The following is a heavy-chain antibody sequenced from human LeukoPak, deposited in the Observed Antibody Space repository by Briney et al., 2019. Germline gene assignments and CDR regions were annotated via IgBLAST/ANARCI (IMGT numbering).Heavy chain of an antibody. CDR1: GFIFSSYG. V-gene: IGHV3-33*01. J-gene: IGHJ4*02. D-gene: IGHD5-24*01. Sequence: GGSLRLSCAASGFIFSSYGMHWVRQAPGKGLEWVALIWYDGSNEYYADSVKGRFTISRDNSKNTLYLQMSSLRAEDTAVYFCAREMATAYFDYWGQGTLVTISS. CDR3: AREMATAYFDY. CDR2: IWYDGSNE.